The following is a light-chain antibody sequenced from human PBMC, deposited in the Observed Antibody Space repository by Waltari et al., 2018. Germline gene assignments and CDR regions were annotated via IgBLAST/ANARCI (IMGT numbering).Light chain of an antibody. V-gene: IGKV1-12*01. CDR2: DGY. J-gene: IGKJ5*01. Sequence: DIQMTQSPSSVSASVGDGVTITCRASQDISSWLAWYQQKPGKAPNLLIYDGYSLQSGVPSRFSGSGSGTVFTLTISSLRPEDFATYYCQQANSFPITFGQGTRLEIK. CDR3: QQANSFPIT. CDR1: QDISSW.